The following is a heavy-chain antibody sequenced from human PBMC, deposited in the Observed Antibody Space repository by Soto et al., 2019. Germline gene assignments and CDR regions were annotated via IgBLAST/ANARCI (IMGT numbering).Heavy chain of an antibody. CDR3: ARDAELRYFDWSPQEDYYGMDV. V-gene: IGHV1-69*10. J-gene: IGHJ6*02. Sequence: ESSVKVSCKASGGTFRSYAVTWVRQAPGQGLEWMGGIIPTSGMTNYAQTFQGRVTFIADTSTNTASMELTSLRSDDTAVYYCARDAELRYFDWSPQEDYYGMDVWGQGTTVTVSS. CDR1: GGTFRSYA. CDR2: IIPTSGMT. D-gene: IGHD3-9*01.